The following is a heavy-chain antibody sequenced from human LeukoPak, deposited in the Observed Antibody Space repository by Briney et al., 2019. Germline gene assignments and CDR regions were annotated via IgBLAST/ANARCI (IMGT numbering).Heavy chain of an antibody. CDR1: GGSISSSSYY. J-gene: IGHJ4*02. CDR2: IYYSGST. Sequence: SETLSLTCTVSGGSISSSSYYWGWIRQPPGKGLEWIGSIYYSGSTYYNPSLKSRVTISVDTSKNQFSLKLSSVTAADTAEYYCARAYGDYYFDYWGQGTLVTVSS. V-gene: IGHV4-39*01. CDR3: ARAYGDYYFDY. D-gene: IGHD4-17*01.